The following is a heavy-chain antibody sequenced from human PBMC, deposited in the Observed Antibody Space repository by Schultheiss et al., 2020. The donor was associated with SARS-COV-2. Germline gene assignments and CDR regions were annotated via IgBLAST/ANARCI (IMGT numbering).Heavy chain of an antibody. J-gene: IGHJ6*02. CDR3: TTDPRGPGGGMDV. D-gene: IGHD3-16*01. Sequence: GGSLRLSCEGSGSIFSDAWMSWVRQVPGKGLEWVGRIKGRPSGGTTDYAAPVKGRFTISKDDSKNMVYLQMNSLKTEDTAVYYCTTDPRGPGGGMDVWGQGTTVTVSS. CDR1: GSIFSDAW. V-gene: IGHV3-15*01. CDR2: IKGRPSGGTT.